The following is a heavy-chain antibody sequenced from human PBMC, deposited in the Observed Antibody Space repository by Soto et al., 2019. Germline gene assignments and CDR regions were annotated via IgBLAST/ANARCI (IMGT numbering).Heavy chain of an antibody. CDR1: GGTFSSYA. Sequence: SVKVSCKASGGTFSSYAISWVRQAPGQGLEGMGGIIPIFGTANYAQKFQGRVTITADESTSTAYMELSSLRSEDTAVYYCASGDCSGGSCYYANYYFDYWGQGTLVTVSS. J-gene: IGHJ4*02. CDR2: IIPIFGTA. V-gene: IGHV1-69*13. CDR3: ASGDCSGGSCYYANYYFDY. D-gene: IGHD2-15*01.